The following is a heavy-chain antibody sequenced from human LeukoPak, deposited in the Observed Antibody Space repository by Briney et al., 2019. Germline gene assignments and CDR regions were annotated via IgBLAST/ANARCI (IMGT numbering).Heavy chain of an antibody. CDR1: GFTFSSYG. J-gene: IGHJ4*02. CDR3: AKLPPIVATHQDY. Sequence: GGSLRLSCAASGFTFSSYGMHWVRQAPGKGLEWVAVISYDGSNKYYADSVKGRFTISRDNSKNTLYLQMNSLRAEDTAVYYCAKLPPIVATHQDYWGQGTLVTVSS. D-gene: IGHD5-12*01. V-gene: IGHV3-30*18. CDR2: ISYDGSNK.